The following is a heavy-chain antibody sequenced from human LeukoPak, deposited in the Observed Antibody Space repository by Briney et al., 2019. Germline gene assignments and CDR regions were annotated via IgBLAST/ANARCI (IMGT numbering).Heavy chain of an antibody. CDR3: AREDIVVVPAAPPIKFFDY. D-gene: IGHD2-2*01. Sequence: SETLSLTCTVSGGSISSGDYDWSWIRQPPGKGLEWIGYIYYSGSTYYNPSLKSRVTISVDTSKNQFSLKLSSVTAADTAVYYCAREDIVVVPAAPPIKFFDYWGQGTLVTVSS. V-gene: IGHV4-30-4*08. CDR1: GGSISSGDYD. J-gene: IGHJ4*02. CDR2: IYYSGST.